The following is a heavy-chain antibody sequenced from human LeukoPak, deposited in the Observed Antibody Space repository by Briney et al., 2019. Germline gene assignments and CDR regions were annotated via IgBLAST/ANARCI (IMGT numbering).Heavy chain of an antibody. D-gene: IGHD5-24*01. V-gene: IGHV3-23*01. J-gene: IGHJ5*02. CDR2: ISGLGDST. CDR1: GFTFSVSA. Sequence: GGSLRLSCAASGFTFSVSAMSWVRQAPGKGLDWVSTISGLGDSTDYADSVKGRFSISRDNSKNTLNLQMNSLRAEDTAIYYCAKVSDAYNYGSWGQGALVTVSS. CDR3: AKVSDAYNYGS.